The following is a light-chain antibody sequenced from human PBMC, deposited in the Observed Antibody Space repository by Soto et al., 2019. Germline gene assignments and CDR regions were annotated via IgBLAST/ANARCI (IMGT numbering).Light chain of an antibody. CDR1: QNISSY. J-gene: IGKJ3*01. CDR3: QQSYSLPFS. CDR2: AAS. Sequence: DIQMTQSPASLSASVGDSVTITCRAGQNISSYLNWYQLKPGKAPKLLIYAASSLQCGVPSRFSGSGSGTEFTLTVSSLQPDDFATYYCQQSYSLPFSFGPGTKVDIE. V-gene: IGKV1-39*01.